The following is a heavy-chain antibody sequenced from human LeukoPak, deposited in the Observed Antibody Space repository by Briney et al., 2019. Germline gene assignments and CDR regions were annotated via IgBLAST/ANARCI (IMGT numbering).Heavy chain of an antibody. Sequence: PGGSLRLSCAASGFTFSTYAMNWVRQAPGKGLEWVSGISGSGGSSFSANSVKGRFTISRDNSKNTLNLQMNSLRAEDTAVYYCVKHRTIFGVVWADAFDIWGLGTMVTVSS. D-gene: IGHD3-3*01. V-gene: IGHV3-23*01. CDR3: VKHRTIFGVVWADAFDI. CDR2: ISGSGGSS. CDR1: GFTFSTYA. J-gene: IGHJ3*02.